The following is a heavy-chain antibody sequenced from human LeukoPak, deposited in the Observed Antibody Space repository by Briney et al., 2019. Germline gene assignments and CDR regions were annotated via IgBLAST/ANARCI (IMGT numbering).Heavy chain of an antibody. J-gene: IGHJ6*02. CDR3: VRGSSSDYYAMDV. CDR2: IYYSGST. Sequence: SETLSLTCTVSGGSISSYYWSWIRQPPGKGLEWIGYIYYSGSTDYNPSLKSRIIISVDTSKNQFSLKLSSVTAADTAVYYCVRGSSSDYYAMDVWGQGTTVTASS. V-gene: IGHV4-59*01. CDR1: GGSISSYY. D-gene: IGHD6-13*01.